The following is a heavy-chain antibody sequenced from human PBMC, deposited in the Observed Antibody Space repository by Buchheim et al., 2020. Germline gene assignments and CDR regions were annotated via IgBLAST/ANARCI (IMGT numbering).Heavy chain of an antibody. CDR2: ISFDGSNN. V-gene: IGHV3-30*18. CDR1: GFTFSTYG. D-gene: IGHD4-11*01. CDR3: AKEGHDYSYTGWFDP. J-gene: IGHJ5*02. Sequence: QVQLVESGGGVVQPGRSLTVSCAASGFTFSTYGMHWVRQAPGKGLEWVATISFDGSNNYYGDAVKGRFTISRDDSKNTLYLQMNSLRVEDTAVYYCAKEGHDYSYTGWFDPWGQGTL.